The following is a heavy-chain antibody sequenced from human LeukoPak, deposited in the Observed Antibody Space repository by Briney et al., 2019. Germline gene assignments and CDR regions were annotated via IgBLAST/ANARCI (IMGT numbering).Heavy chain of an antibody. CDR1: GYGFTSYW. CDR3: ARLGGYRDYYYYYGMDV. Sequence: GESLKISCKGSGYGFTSYWIGWVRQMPGKGLEWMGIIYPGDSDTRYSPSFQGQVTISADKSISTAYLQWSSLKASDTAMYYCARLGGYRDYYYYYGMDVWGQGTTVTVSS. D-gene: IGHD6-19*01. CDR2: IYPGDSDT. J-gene: IGHJ6*02. V-gene: IGHV5-51*01.